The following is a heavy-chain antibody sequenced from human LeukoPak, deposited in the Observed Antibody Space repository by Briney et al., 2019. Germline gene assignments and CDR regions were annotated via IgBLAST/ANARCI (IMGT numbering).Heavy chain of an antibody. CDR1: GFTFSSYG. V-gene: IGHV3-30*02. CDR2: IRYDGSNK. J-gene: IGHJ6*03. D-gene: IGHD6-19*01. CDR3: AKPRGNSGWDYYMDV. Sequence: GGSLRLSCAASGFTFSSYGMHWVRQAPGKGLEWVAFIRYDGSNKYYADSVKGRFTISRDNSKNTLYLQMNSLRAEDTAVYYCAKPRGNSGWDYYMDVWGKGTTVTVSS.